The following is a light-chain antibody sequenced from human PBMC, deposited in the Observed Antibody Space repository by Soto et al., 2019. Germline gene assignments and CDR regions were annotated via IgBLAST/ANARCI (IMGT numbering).Light chain of an antibody. CDR1: SSNIESNY. Sequence: QSVLTQPPSASGTPGQRVTIPCSGSSSNIESNYVYWYQQFPGTAPKLLISTNNQRPSGVPDRFSGSKSGTSASLAISGLRSEDEADYYCAAWDDSLSGPVFGGGTKVTVL. V-gene: IGLV1-47*02. J-gene: IGLJ2*01. CDR2: TNN. CDR3: AAWDDSLSGPV.